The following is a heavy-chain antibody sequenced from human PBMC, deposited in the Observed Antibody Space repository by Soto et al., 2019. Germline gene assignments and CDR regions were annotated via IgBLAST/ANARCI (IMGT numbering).Heavy chain of an antibody. J-gene: IGHJ4*02. V-gene: IGHV3-30*18. CDR3: AKDRHSGSYPEPRFDY. Sequence: GGSLRLSCAASGFTFSNYGMHWIRQAQGKGLEWVAVISYDGSNKYYADSVKGRFTISRDNSKNTLYLQMNSLRAEDTAVYYCAKDRHSGSYPEPRFDYWGQGTLVTV. D-gene: IGHD1-26*01. CDR2: ISYDGSNK. CDR1: GFTFSNYG.